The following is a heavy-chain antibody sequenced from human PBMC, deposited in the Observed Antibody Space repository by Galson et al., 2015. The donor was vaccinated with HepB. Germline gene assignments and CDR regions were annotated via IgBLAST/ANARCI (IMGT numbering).Heavy chain of an antibody. V-gene: IGHV3-23*01. CDR3: TRQHIVGVFDY. D-gene: IGHD2-21*01. CDR2: ISGSGGST. CDR1: GFTFSSYA. J-gene: IGHJ4*02. Sequence: SLRLSCAASGFTFSSYAMSWVRQAPGKGLEWVSAISGSGGSTYYADSVKGRFTISRDNSKNTLYLQTNSLRAEDTAVYYCTRQHIVGVFDYWGQGTLVTVSS.